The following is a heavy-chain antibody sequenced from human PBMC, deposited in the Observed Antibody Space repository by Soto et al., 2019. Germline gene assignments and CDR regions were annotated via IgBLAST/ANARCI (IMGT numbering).Heavy chain of an antibody. Sequence: GGSLRLSCAASGFTFSSYGMHWVRQAPGKGLEWVAVISYDGSNKYYADSVKGRFTISRDNSKNTLYLQMNSLRAEDTAVYYCAKDLGRVVPAFFPPSDAFDIWGQGTMVTVSS. CDR3: AKDLGRVVPAFFPPSDAFDI. V-gene: IGHV3-30*18. D-gene: IGHD2-2*01. J-gene: IGHJ3*02. CDR1: GFTFSSYG. CDR2: ISYDGSNK.